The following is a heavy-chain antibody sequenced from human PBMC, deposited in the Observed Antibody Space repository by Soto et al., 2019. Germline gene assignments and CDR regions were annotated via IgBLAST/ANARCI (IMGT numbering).Heavy chain of an antibody. CDR1: GYTLTELS. CDR3: ATGITMVQGVIENGNWIDP. D-gene: IGHD3-10*01. CDR2: FDPEDGET. Sequence: VKVSCKVSGYTLTELSMHWVRQAPGKGLEWMGGFDPEDGETIYAQKFQGRVTMTEDTSTDTAYMELSSLRSEDTAVYYCATGITMVQGVIENGNWIDPWGQGTLVTVSS. J-gene: IGHJ5*02. V-gene: IGHV1-24*01.